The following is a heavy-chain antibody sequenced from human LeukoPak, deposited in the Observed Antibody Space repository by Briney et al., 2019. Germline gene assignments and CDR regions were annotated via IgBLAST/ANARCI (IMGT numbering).Heavy chain of an antibody. CDR3: ARAYYFDTTGHDSDALDI. Sequence: GGSLRVSCAASGFNFRNYDMHWVRQAPGKGLEWVASIRSDANNKYYADSVKGRFTISRDNAKNTLFLQMNSLRAEDTAVYYCARAYYFDTTGHDSDALDIWGRGTMVTVSS. J-gene: IGHJ3*02. D-gene: IGHD3-22*01. CDR1: GFNFRNYD. CDR2: IRSDANNK. V-gene: IGHV3-33*01.